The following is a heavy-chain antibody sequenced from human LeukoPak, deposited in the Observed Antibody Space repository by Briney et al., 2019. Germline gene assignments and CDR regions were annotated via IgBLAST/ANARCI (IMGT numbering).Heavy chain of an antibody. CDR2: IIPIFGTA. D-gene: IGHD6-19*01. Sequence: SVKVSCKASGGTFSSYAISWVRQAPGQGLEWKGGIIPIFGTANYAQKFQGRVTITADESTSTAYMELSSLRSEDTAVYYCARVQAVAGVYYFDYWGQGTLVTVSS. CDR1: GGTFSSYA. V-gene: IGHV1-69*13. CDR3: ARVQAVAGVYYFDY. J-gene: IGHJ4*02.